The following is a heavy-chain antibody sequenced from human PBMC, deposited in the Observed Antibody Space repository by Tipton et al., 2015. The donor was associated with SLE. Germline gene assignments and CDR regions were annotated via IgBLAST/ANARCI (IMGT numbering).Heavy chain of an antibody. J-gene: IGHJ5*02. Sequence: TLSLTCTVSGGSISSSSYYWGWIRQPPGKGLEWIGNVYDIDFTNYNPSLKSRVTISVDTSKNQFSLKLSSVTAADTAVYYCARGRSWFDPWGQGTLVTVSS. CDR3: ARGRSWFDP. CDR1: GGSISSSSYY. CDR2: VYDIDFT. V-gene: IGHV4-61*05.